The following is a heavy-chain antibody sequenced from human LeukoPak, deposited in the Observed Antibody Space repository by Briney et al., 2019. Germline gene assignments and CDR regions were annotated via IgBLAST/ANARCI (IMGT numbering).Heavy chain of an antibody. CDR2: IYYSGST. CDR1: GGSISSGGYY. J-gene: IGHJ5*02. D-gene: IGHD3-3*01. CDR3: AREARFWSGYTDNWFDP. V-gene: IGHV4-31*03. Sequence: SETLSLTCTVSGGSISSGGYYWSWIRQHPGKGLEWIGYIYYSGSTYYNPSLKSRVTISVDTSKNQFSLKLSSVTAADTAVYYCAREARFWSGYTDNWFDPWGQGTLVTVSS.